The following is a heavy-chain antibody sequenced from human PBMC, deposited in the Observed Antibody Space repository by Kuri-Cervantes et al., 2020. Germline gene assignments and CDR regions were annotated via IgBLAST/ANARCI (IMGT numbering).Heavy chain of an antibody. J-gene: IGHJ5*02. CDR1: GFTFSNAW. CDR3: TTWYYDYIWGSYRYGS. V-gene: IGHV3-15*01. Sequence: GGSLRLSCAASGFTFSNAWMSWVRQAPGEGLEWVGRIKSKTDGGTTDYAAPVKGRFTISRDDSRNTLYLQMNSLKTEDTAVYYCTTWYYDYIWGSYRYGSWGQGTLVTVSS. D-gene: IGHD3-16*02. CDR2: IKSKTDGGTT.